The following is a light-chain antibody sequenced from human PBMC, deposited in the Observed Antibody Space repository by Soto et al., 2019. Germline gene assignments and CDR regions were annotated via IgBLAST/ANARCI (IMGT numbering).Light chain of an antibody. V-gene: IGKV3-15*01. CDR3: QQYHNWPPRYT. J-gene: IGKJ2*01. CDR1: QSVGSN. Sequence: EIVMTQSPATLSVSPGERATLSCRASQSVGSNLAWYQQKPGQAPRLLIYGASTRANGIPARFSGSGSGTEFTLTISSLQSEDFAVYYCQQYHNWPPRYTFGQGTKLEIK. CDR2: GAS.